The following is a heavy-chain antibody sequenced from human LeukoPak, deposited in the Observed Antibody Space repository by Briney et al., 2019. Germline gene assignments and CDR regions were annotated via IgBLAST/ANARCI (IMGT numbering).Heavy chain of an antibody. CDR1: GYTFTSYY. V-gene: IGHV1-46*01. CDR2: INPSGGST. CDR3: ARVPYGTTASDY. D-gene: IGHD1-14*01. Sequence: ASVKVSCKASGYTFTSYYMHWVRQAPGQGLEWMGIINPSGGSTRYAQKFQGRVTMTRDTSMSTVSMELSSLRSEDTALYYCARVPYGTTASDYWGQGTLVTVSS. J-gene: IGHJ4*02.